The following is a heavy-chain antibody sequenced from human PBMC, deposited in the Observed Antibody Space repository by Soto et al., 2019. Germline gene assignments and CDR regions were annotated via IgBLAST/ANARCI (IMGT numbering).Heavy chain of an antibody. CDR1: GLTGSSAY. CDR2: SYSAGGT. V-gene: IGHV3-66*01. J-gene: IGHJ5*02. D-gene: IGHD2-2*01. Sequence: GGSLRVSCAASGLTGSSAYMTWGRQAPGKGLEWVALSYSAGGTQYADSVKGRFTISRDNYKNTLYLQMNILTADETAVYSCARGYCSDTNCYANFFDTWGKGTMVTVSS. CDR3: ARGYCSDTNCYANFFDT.